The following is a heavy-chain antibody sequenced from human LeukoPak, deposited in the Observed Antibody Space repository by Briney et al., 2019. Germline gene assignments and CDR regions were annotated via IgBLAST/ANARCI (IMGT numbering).Heavy chain of an antibody. CDR1: GYTFTNYG. CDR2: ISAYNGNT. V-gene: IGHV1-18*01. Sequence: ASVKVSCKASGYTFTNYGISWVRQAPGQGLEWMGWISAYNGNTNYAQKLQGRVTMTTDTSTSTAYMELRSLRSDDTAVYYCASFYDSSGYYSVVSWFLFGYWGQGTLVTVS. J-gene: IGHJ4*02. CDR3: ASFYDSSGYYSVVSWFLFGY. D-gene: IGHD3-22*01.